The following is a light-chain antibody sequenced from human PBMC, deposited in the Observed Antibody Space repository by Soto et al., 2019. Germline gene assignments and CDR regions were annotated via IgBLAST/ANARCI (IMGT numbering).Light chain of an antibody. CDR3: QQRSSWPPWT. Sequence: EIVLTQSPGTLSLSLGERATLSCRSSQSVSSNLAWYQQKPGQAPRLLIYAASTRATGIPARFSGSGSGTDFTLTIISLEPEDFAVYYCQQRSSWPPWTFGQGTKVDIK. CDR1: QSVSSN. V-gene: IGKV3-11*01. J-gene: IGKJ1*01. CDR2: AAS.